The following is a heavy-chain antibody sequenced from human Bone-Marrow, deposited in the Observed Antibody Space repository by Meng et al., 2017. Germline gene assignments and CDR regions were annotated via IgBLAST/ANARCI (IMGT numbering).Heavy chain of an antibody. D-gene: IGHD2-15*01. Sequence: VWRVLSVGGLVQQGRTMRLPCASSGFTFSSYWMHWVRKAPGKGLVWVSLINTDGTTTTYADSVKGRFTISRDNAKNTLYLQMNSLRGEDTAVYYCARDVAGRGGYWGQGTLVTVSS. CDR2: INTDGTTT. J-gene: IGHJ4*02. V-gene: IGHV3-74*01. CDR1: GFTFSSYW. CDR3: ARDVAGRGGY.